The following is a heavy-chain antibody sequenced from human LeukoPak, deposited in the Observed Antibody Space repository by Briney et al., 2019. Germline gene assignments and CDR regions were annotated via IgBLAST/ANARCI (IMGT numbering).Heavy chain of an antibody. CDR1: GFTVSSNY. Sequence: PGESLRLSCAASGFTVSSNYMSWVRQAPGKGLEWVSVIYSGDSTFYADSVKGRFTISRDNSKNTLYLQMNSLRAEDTAVYYCARALGDAFDIWGQGTMVTVSS. CDR3: ARALGDAFDI. J-gene: IGHJ3*02. V-gene: IGHV3-53*01. CDR2: IYSGDST. D-gene: IGHD3-16*01.